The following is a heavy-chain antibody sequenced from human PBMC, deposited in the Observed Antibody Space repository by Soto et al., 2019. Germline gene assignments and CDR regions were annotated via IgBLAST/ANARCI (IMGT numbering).Heavy chain of an antibody. CDR1: GFTFSSYA. Sequence: GGSLRLSCAASGFTFSSYAMSWVRQSPGKGLEWVSAISGSGGSTYYADSVKGRFTISRDNSKNTLYLQMNSLRAEDTAVYYCAKEVFVYDSSGYSAPSDYWGQGTLVTVSS. CDR2: ISGSGGST. D-gene: IGHD3-22*01. CDR3: AKEVFVYDSSGYSAPSDY. V-gene: IGHV3-23*01. J-gene: IGHJ4*02.